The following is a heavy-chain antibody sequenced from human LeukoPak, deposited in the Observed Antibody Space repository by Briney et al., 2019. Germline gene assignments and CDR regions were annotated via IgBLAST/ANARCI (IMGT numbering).Heavy chain of an antibody. J-gene: IGHJ4*02. CDR1: GFTVSSNY. D-gene: IGHD4-17*01. Sequence: GGSLRLSCTVSGFTVSSNYMSWVRQAPGKGLEWVSVIYSGGSTYYADSVKGRFTISRDNSKNTLYLQMNSLRAEDTAVYYCARERDDYGDYIVDYWGQGTLVTVSS. V-gene: IGHV3-66*01. CDR3: ARERDDYGDYIVDY. CDR2: IYSGGST.